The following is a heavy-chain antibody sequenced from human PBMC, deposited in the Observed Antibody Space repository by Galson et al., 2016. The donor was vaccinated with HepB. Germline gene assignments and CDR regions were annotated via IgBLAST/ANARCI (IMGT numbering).Heavy chain of an antibody. D-gene: IGHD3-3*01. CDR2: ISGSGVSI. Sequence: SLRLSCAASGFSFSSYGMTWVRQAPGKGLEWVSAISGSGVSIYYADSVKGRFTISRDESKNTLYLQMNSLRAEDTAVYYCARAKSGHTFFYHYFFDFWGQGITVTVSS. V-gene: IGHV3-23*01. J-gene: IGHJ6*03. CDR3: ARAKSGHTFFYHYFFDF. CDR1: GFSFSSYG.